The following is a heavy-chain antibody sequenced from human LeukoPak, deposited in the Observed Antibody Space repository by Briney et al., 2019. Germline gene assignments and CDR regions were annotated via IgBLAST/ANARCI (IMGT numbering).Heavy chain of an antibody. Sequence: SETLSLTCTVSGGSISSYYWSWIRQPPGKGLEWIGYIYYSGSTNYNPSLKSRVTISVDTSKNQFSLKLSSVTAADTAVYYCARRKRWGIANWFDPWGQGTLVTVSS. D-gene: IGHD6-13*01. CDR3: ARRKRWGIANWFDP. J-gene: IGHJ5*02. CDR1: GGSISSYY. CDR2: IYYSGST. V-gene: IGHV4-59*12.